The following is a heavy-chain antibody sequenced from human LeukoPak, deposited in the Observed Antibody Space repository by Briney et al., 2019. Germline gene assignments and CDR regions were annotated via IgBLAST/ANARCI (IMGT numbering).Heavy chain of an antibody. CDR3: ARSSYDSSGYYAY. CDR1: GGSISSGGYY. Sequence: SETLSLTCTVSGGSISSGGYYWSWLRQHPGKGLEWIGYIYYSGSTYYNPSLKSRVTISVDTSKNQFSLKLSSVTAADTAVYYCARSSYDSSGYYAYWGQGTLVTVSS. D-gene: IGHD3-22*01. J-gene: IGHJ4*02. CDR2: IYYSGST. V-gene: IGHV4-31*03.